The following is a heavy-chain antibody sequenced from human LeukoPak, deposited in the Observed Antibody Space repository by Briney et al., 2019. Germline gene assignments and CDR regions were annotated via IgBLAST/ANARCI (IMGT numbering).Heavy chain of an antibody. V-gene: IGHV1-2*02. CDR2: LNPNSGGT. D-gene: IGHD3-22*01. Sequence: GASVKVSCKASGYTFTANYMHWVRQAPGQGLEWMGWLNPNSGGTSYAQRLQGRVTMTRDTSISTAYMELSRLRSDDTAVYYCARANYFDTSGSWNWGQGTLVTVSS. J-gene: IGHJ4*02. CDR1: GYTFTANY. CDR3: ARANYFDTSGSWN.